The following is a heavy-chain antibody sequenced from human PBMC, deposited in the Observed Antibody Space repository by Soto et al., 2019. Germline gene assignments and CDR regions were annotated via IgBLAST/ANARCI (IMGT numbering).Heavy chain of an antibody. Sequence: EVQLVESGGGLVQPGRSLRLSCAASGFTFDDYAMHWVRQAPGKGLEWFSGISWNSGSIGYATSVKGRFTISRDNAKNSLYLQMNSLRAEDTALYYCAKDGYDFWSGPLDYWSQGTLVTVSS. CDR1: GFTFDDYA. CDR2: ISWNSGSI. D-gene: IGHD3-3*01. CDR3: AKDGYDFWSGPLDY. J-gene: IGHJ4*02. V-gene: IGHV3-9*01.